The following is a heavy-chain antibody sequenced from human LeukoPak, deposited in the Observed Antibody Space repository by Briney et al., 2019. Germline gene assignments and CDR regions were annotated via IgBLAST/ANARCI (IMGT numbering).Heavy chain of an antibody. D-gene: IGHD4-11*01. CDR1: GYTFTSYY. V-gene: IGHV1-46*01. J-gene: IGHJ5*02. CDR2: INPSGGST. Sequence: ASEKVSCKASGYTFTSYYMHWVRQAPGQGLEWMGIINPSGGSTNYAQKFQGRVTITADESTSTAYMELSSLRSEDTAVYYCARDFDYSNYPNWFDPWGQGTLDTVSS. CDR3: ARDFDYSNYPNWFDP.